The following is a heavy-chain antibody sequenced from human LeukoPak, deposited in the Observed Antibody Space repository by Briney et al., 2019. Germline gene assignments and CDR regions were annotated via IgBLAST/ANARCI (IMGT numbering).Heavy chain of an antibody. CDR1: GFTVSSNY. V-gene: IGHV3-53*05. D-gene: IGHD3-9*01. CDR2: IYSGGST. CDR3: ARGPDYDILADYFDY. Sequence: GGSLRLSCAASGFTVSSNYMSWVRQAPGKGLEWVSVIYSGGSTYYADSVRGRFTISRDNSKNTLFLQMNSLRPEDTAVYYCARGPDYDILADYFDYWGQGTLVTVSS. J-gene: IGHJ4*01.